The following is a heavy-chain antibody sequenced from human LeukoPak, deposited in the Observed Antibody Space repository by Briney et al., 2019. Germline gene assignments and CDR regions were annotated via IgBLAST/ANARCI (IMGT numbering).Heavy chain of an antibody. J-gene: IGHJ4*02. V-gene: IGHV3-21*01. D-gene: IGHD2-2*01. CDR2: ISSSSSYI. Sequence: GGSLRLSCAASGFTLSSYSMNWVRQAPGKGLEWVSSISSSSSYIYYADSVKGRFTISRDNAKNSLYLQMNSLRAEDTAVYYCARDPNHCSSTSCHLWGQGTLVTVSS. CDR1: GFTLSSYS. CDR3: ARDPNHCSSTSCHL.